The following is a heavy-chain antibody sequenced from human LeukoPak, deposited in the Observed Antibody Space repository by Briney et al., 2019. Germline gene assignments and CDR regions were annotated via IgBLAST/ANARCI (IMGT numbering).Heavy chain of an antibody. Sequence: PGGSLRLSCAASGFTFSSYWMSWVRQAPGKGLEWVANIKQDGSEKYYVDSVKGRFTISRDNAKNSLYLQMNSLRAEDTAVYYCARDSFPITMVRGVIITPGSDYWGQGTLVTVSS. V-gene: IGHV3-7*01. CDR2: IKQDGSEK. D-gene: IGHD3-10*01. CDR1: GFTFSSYW. CDR3: ARDSFPITMVRGVIITPGSDY. J-gene: IGHJ4*02.